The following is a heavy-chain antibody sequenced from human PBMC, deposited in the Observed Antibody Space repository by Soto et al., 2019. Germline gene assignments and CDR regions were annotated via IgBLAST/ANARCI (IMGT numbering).Heavy chain of an antibody. CDR3: ASSTSGYSSGWYSQLFDY. J-gene: IGHJ4*02. Sequence: PSETLSLTCTVSGGSISSGDYYWSWIRQPPGKGLEWIGYIYYSGSTYYNPSLKSRVTISVDTSKNQFSLKLSSVTAADTAVYYCASSTSGYSSGWYSQLFDYWGQGTLVTVSS. D-gene: IGHD6-19*01. CDR1: GGSISSGDYY. V-gene: IGHV4-30-4*01. CDR2: IYYSGST.